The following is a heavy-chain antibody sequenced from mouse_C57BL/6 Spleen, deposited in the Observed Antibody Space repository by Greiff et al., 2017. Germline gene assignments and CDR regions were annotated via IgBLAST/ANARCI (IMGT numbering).Heavy chain of an antibody. CDR3: ASGGDYSNFFDY. D-gene: IGHD2-5*01. Sequence: QVQLQQSGAELVRPGTSVKVSCKASGYAFTNYLIEWVKQRPGQGLEGIGVIIPGSGGTNYNEKFKGKATLTADKSSSTAYMQLSSLTSGDSAVYFCASGGDYSNFFDYWGQGTTLTVSS. CDR2: IIPGSGGT. J-gene: IGHJ2*01. CDR1: GYAFTNYL. V-gene: IGHV1-54*01.